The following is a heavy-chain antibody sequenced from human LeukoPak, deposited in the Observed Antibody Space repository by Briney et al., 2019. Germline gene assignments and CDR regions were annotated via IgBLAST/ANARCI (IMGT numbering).Heavy chain of an antibody. Sequence: PGGSLRLSCAASGFTFSSYSMNWVRQAPGKGLEWVSSISSSSSYIYYADSVKGRFTISRDNAKNSLYLQMNSLRAEDTAVYYCARDEQQLVNDAFDIWGQGTMVTVSS. V-gene: IGHV3-21*01. CDR1: GFTFSSYS. D-gene: IGHD6-13*01. CDR2: ISSSSSYI. J-gene: IGHJ3*02. CDR3: ARDEQQLVNDAFDI.